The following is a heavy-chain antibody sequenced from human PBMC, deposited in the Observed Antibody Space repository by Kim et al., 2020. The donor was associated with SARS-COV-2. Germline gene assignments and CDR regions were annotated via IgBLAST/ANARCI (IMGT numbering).Heavy chain of an antibody. D-gene: IGHD3-22*01. J-gene: IGHJ2*01. V-gene: IGHV3-48*04. Sequence: GGSLRLSCAASGFTFRTFSLNWVRQAPGKGPEWVSYISSTSSTIYYADSVKGRFTISRDNAKNSLYLQMNSLRAEDTAVYYCATLEGCDGSGYNWYFDHWGRGTLVTVSS. CDR1: GFTFRTFS. CDR2: ISSTSSTI. CDR3: ATLEGCDGSGYNWYFDH.